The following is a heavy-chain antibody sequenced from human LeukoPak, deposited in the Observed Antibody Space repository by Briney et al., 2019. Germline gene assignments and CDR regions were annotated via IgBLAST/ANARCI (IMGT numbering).Heavy chain of an antibody. D-gene: IGHD5-18*01. Sequence: GRSLRLSCAASGFTFSSYAMHWVRQAPGKGLEWVAVISYDGSNKYYADSVKGRFTISRDNSKNTLYLQMNSLRAEDTAVYYCASGWIQSGNYWGQGTLVTVSS. CDR2: ISYDGSNK. CDR3: ASGWIQSGNY. J-gene: IGHJ4*02. CDR1: GFTFSSYA. V-gene: IGHV3-30-3*01.